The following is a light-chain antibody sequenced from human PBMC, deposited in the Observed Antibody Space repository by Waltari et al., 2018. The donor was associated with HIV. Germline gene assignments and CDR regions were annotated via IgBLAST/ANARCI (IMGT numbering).Light chain of an antibody. Sequence: HSALTQPASASGSPGQSLTISCTGTSPAVGGYDYVPWYQPYPGKAPKLIIYDVSHRPSGVANRFSASKSGNTASLTISGLQAEDEADYYCASYTSSSTVVFGGGTKLTVL. V-gene: IGLV2-14*03. J-gene: IGLJ2*01. CDR1: SPAVGGYDY. CDR3: ASYTSSSTVV. CDR2: DVS.